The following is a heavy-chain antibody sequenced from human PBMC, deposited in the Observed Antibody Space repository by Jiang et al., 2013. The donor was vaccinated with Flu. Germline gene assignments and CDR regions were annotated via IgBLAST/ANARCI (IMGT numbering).Heavy chain of an antibody. D-gene: IGHD3-10*01. V-gene: IGHV3-23*01. Sequence: WVSAISGSGGSTYYADSVKGRFTISRDNSKNTLYLQMNSLRAEDTAVYYCAKGSTHAVGYYYGSGSYANTWGQGTLVTVSS. CDR2: ISGSGGST. J-gene: IGHJ4*02. CDR3: AKGSTHAVGYYYGSGSYANT.